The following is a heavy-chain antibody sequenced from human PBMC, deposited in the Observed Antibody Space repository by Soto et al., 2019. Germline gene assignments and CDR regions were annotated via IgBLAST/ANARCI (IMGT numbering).Heavy chain of an antibody. CDR1: GGSISSSNW. J-gene: IGHJ3*02. D-gene: IGHD6-19*01. CDR2: IYHSGST. Sequence: QVQLQESGPGLVKPSGTLSLTCAVSGGSISSSNWWSWVRQPPGKGLEWIGEIYHSGSTNYNPSLKSRVTISVDKSKNQFSLKLSSVTAADTAVYYCARDGVYSNGSEGGAFDIWGQGTMVTVSS. CDR3: ARDGVYSNGSEGGAFDI. V-gene: IGHV4-4*02.